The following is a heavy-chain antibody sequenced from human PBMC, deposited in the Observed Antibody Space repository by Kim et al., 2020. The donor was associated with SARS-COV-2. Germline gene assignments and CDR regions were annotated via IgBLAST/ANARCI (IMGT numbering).Heavy chain of an antibody. CDR2: TYYRSKWYN. V-gene: IGHV6-1*01. D-gene: IGHD3-22*01. CDR1: GDSVSSNSAA. J-gene: IGHJ2*01. Sequence: SQTLSLTCAISGDSVSSNSAAWNWIRQSPSRGLEWLGRTYYRSKWYNDYAVSVKSRITINPDTSKNQFSLQLNSVTPEDTAVYYCARESNYYDSSGYYYSYWYFDLWGRGTLVTVSS. CDR3: ARESNYYDSSGYYYSYWYFDL.